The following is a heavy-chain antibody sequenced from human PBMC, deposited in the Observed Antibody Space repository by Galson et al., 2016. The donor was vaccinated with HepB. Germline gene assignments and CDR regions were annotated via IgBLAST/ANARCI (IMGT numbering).Heavy chain of an antibody. Sequence: SETLSLTCNISGGSISSYFWGWIRQPPGKGLEWIGYVYKTGSTNYSPSLKSRVTVSVDTSKNQFSLKLRSVTAADTAVYYCARGVTGTPYFDFWGQGALVPVSS. CDR3: ARGVTGTPYFDF. J-gene: IGHJ4*02. V-gene: IGHV4-59*01. CDR2: VYKTGST. D-gene: IGHD2-21*02. CDR1: GGSISSYF.